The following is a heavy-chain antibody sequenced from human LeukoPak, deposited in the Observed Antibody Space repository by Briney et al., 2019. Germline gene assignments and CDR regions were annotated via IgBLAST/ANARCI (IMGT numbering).Heavy chain of an antibody. CDR3: AKDSGSYYATGGLKDD. D-gene: IGHD1-26*01. CDR2: ISYDGSNK. J-gene: IGHJ4*02. Sequence: GRSLRLSCAASGFTFGSYGMHWVRQAPGKGLEWVAVISYDGSNKYYADSVKGRFTISRDKSKNTLYLQMNSLRTEDTAVYYCAKDSGSYYATGGLKDDWGQGTLVTVSS. CDR1: GFTFGSYG. V-gene: IGHV3-30*18.